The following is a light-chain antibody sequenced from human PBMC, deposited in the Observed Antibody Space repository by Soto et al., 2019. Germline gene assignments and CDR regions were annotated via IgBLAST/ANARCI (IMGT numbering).Light chain of an antibody. Sequence: DIQMTQSPSTLSASVGDRVTITCRASQSISSWLAWYQQKPGKAPKLLIYKASTLESGVPSRFSGSGSGTEFTLTISSLQPDDLATYYCQQYDNGWTFGQGTKVEIK. CDR2: KAS. V-gene: IGKV1-5*03. CDR1: QSISSW. J-gene: IGKJ1*01. CDR3: QQYDNGWT.